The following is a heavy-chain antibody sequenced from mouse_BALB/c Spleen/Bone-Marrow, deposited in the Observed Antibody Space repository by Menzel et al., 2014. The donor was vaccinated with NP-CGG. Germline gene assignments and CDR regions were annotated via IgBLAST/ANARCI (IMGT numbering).Heavy chain of an antibody. D-gene: IGHD2-14*01. CDR3: ARLPSYYRYEDAH. CDR2: ISSGGGST. V-gene: IGHV5-12-1*01. CDR1: GFAFSSYD. J-gene: IGHJ3*01. Sequence: DVQLQESGGGLVKPGGSLKLSCAASGFAFSSYDMSWVRQTPEKRLEWVAYISSGGGSTYYPDTVKGRFTISRDNAKNTLYLQMSSLKSEDTAMYYCARLPSYYRYEDAHWGQGTLVTVSA.